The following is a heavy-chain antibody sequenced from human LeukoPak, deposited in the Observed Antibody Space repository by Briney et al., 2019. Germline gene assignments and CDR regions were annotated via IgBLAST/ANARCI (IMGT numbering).Heavy chain of an antibody. CDR3: ASGDTAMGVY. CDR1: GGSISSYY. Sequence: SETLPLTCTVSGGSISSYYWSWIRQPAGKGLEWTGRIYTSGSTNYNPSLKSRVTISVDTSKNQFSLKLSSVTAADTAVYYCASGDTAMGVYWGQGTLVTVSS. J-gene: IGHJ4*02. CDR2: IYTSGST. V-gene: IGHV4-4*07. D-gene: IGHD5-18*01.